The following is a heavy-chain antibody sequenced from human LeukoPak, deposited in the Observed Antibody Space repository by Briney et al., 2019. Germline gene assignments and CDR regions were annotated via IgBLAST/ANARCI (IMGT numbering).Heavy chain of an antibody. CDR3: ARGSGNGSGSYRH. CDR2: IYYSGST. D-gene: IGHD1-26*01. Sequence: PSETLSLTCTVSGGSISSYYWSWIRQPPGKGLEWIGYIYYSGSTNYNPSLKSRVTISVDTSKNQFSLKLSSVTAADTAVYYCARGSGNGSGSYRHWGQGTLVTVSS. J-gene: IGHJ4*02. CDR1: GGSISSYY. V-gene: IGHV4-59*12.